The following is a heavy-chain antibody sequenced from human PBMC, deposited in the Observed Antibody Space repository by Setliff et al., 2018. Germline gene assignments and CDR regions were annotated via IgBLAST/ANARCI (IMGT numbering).Heavy chain of an antibody. V-gene: IGHV1-8*02. CDR1: GYTFISYD. D-gene: IGHD5-18*01. CDR2: MKPKNGDT. CDR3: ARDLRPPPTAMGPPDDY. Sequence: ASVKVSCKASGYTFISYDINWVRQAPGQGLEWMGWMKPKNGDTGYAQKFQGRVNMTRDTSTSTVYMELSSLRSEDTAVYYCARDLRPPPTAMGPPDDYWGQGTLVTVSS. J-gene: IGHJ4*02.